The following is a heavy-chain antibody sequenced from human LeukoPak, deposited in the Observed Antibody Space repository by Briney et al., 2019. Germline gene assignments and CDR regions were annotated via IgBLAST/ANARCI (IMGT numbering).Heavy chain of an antibody. CDR2: INHSGST. V-gene: IGHV4-34*01. CDR3: ARVWYYYGSGSYYPLGYYYYGMDV. J-gene: IGHJ6*02. D-gene: IGHD3-10*01. CDR1: GGSFSGYY. Sequence: SETLSLTCAVYGGSFSGYYWSWIRQPPGKGLEWIGEINHSGSTNYNPSLKSRVTISVDTSKNQFSLKLSSVTAADTAVYYCARVWYYYGSGSYYPLGYYYYGMDVWGQGTTVTVSS.